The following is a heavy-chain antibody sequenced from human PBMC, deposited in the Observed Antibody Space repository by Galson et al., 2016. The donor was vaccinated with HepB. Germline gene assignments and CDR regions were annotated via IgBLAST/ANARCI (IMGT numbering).Heavy chain of an antibody. Sequence: SLRLSCAVSGFSVSNNYMSWVRQAPGKGLEWVSLIYISGNTHYAGAVQGRFTISRDNSKNTLYLQMNSLRVEDTAVYYCARGSGANSFSTSWGQGTLVTVSS. V-gene: IGHV3-53*01. J-gene: IGHJ4*02. CDR2: IYISGNT. CDR3: ARGSGANSFSTS. CDR1: GFSVSNNY. D-gene: IGHD4/OR15-4a*01.